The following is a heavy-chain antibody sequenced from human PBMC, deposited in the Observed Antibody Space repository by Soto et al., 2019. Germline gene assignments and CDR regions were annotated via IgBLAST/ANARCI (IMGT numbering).Heavy chain of an antibody. J-gene: IGHJ5*02. CDR2: INWNSGSI. V-gene: IGHV3-9*01. CDR3: AKDPIDIVVVPAANPDWFDP. D-gene: IGHD2-2*01. CDR1: GFTFDDYA. Sequence: GGSLRLSCAASGFTFDDYAMHWVRQVPGKGLEWVSGINWNSGSIGYGDSVKGRFAISRDNAKNSLHLQMNSLSAEDTAVHYCAKDPIDIVVVPAANPDWFDPWGQGTLVTVSS.